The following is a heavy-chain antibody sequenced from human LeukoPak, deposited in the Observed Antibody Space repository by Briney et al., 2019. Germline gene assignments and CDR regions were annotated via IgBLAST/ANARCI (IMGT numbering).Heavy chain of an antibody. V-gene: IGHV1-24*01. J-gene: IGHJ4*02. CDR1: GYTLTELS. CDR3: ATGPRNVGDSSSWYFDY. D-gene: IGHD6-13*01. Sequence: ASVKVSCKVSGYTLTELSMHWVRQAPGKGLEWMGGFDPEDGETIYAQKFQGRVTMTEDTSTDTAYMELSSLRSEDTAVYYCATGPRNVGDSSSWYFDYWGQGTLVTVSS. CDR2: FDPEDGET.